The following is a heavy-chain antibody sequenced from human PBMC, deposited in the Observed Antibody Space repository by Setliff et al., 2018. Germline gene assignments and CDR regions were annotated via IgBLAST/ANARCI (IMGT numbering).Heavy chain of an antibody. V-gene: IGHV3-23*03. J-gene: IGHJ4*02. CDR2: IYSGDRNT. D-gene: IGHD1-7*01. Sequence: GESLKISCAASGFTFSTYAMSWVRQAPGKGLEWVSTIYSGDRNTFYTDSVKGRFTISRDGSKNTLFLHMTSLRAEDTAVYYCAKPQVELRWGFESWGQGTPVTVSS. CDR1: GFTFSTYA. CDR3: AKPQVELRWGFES.